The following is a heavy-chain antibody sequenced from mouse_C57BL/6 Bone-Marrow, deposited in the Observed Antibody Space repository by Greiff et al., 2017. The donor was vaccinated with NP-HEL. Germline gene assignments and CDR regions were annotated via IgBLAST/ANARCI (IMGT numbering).Heavy chain of an antibody. Sequence: EVQVVESGPELVKPGASVKIPCKASGYTFTDYNMDWVKQSHGKSLEWIGDINPNNGGTIYNQKFKGKATLTVDKSSSTAYMELRSLTSEDTAVYYCARNPDYDAPAWFAYWGQGTLVTVSA. CDR3: ARNPDYDAPAWFAY. D-gene: IGHD2-4*01. J-gene: IGHJ3*01. V-gene: IGHV1-18*01. CDR1: GYTFTDYN. CDR2: INPNNGGT.